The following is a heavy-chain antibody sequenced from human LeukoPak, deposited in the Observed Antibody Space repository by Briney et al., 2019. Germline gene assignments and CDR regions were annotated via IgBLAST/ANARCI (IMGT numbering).Heavy chain of an antibody. J-gene: IGHJ4*02. CDR1: GFTFSSYS. V-gene: IGHV3-21*01. CDR3: ARGYSSSWDIDY. CDR2: ISSSSSYI. D-gene: IGHD6-13*01. Sequence: GGSLRLSCAASGFTFSSYSMNWVRQAPGKGLEWVSSISSSSSYIYYADSVKGRFTISRDNAKNSLYLQMNSLRAEDTAVYYCARGYSSSWDIDYRGQGTLVTVSS.